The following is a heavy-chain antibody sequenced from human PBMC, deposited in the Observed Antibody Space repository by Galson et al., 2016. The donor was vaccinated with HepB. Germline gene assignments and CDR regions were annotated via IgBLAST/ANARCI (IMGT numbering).Heavy chain of an antibody. V-gene: IGHV4-39*01. Sequence: SETLSLTCSVSDGSISNKNYYWGWIRQSPGKGLEWIGSIYYAGSTYYNPSLKSRVTLSVDASKNLFSLGLSSVTAADTAVYYCARHVPPGSYYGTGNYYNVFDYWGQGSLVTVSS. CDR3: ARHVPPGSYYGTGNYYNVFDY. CDR1: DGSISNKNYY. CDR2: IYYAGST. D-gene: IGHD3-10*01. J-gene: IGHJ4*02.